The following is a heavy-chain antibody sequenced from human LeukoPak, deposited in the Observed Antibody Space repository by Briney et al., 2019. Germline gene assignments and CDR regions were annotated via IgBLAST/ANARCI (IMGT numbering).Heavy chain of an antibody. CDR1: GVSVSSGSYY. CDR2: IYYSGST. D-gene: IGHD4-17*01. CDR3: ARVDYGAHRGAFDI. Sequence: TSETLSLTCTVSGVSVSSGSYYWSWIRQPPGKGLEWIGYIYYSGSTNYNPSLKSRVTISVDTSKNQFSLKLSSVTAADTAVYYCARVDYGAHRGAFDIWGQGTMVTVSS. J-gene: IGHJ3*02. V-gene: IGHV4-61*01.